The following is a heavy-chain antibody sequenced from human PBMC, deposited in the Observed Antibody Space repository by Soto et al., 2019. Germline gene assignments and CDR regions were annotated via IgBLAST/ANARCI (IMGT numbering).Heavy chain of an antibody. CDR2: IIPLTETP. CDR3: AIGPRNRWTCDF. J-gene: IGHJ4*02. Sequence: QVQVVQSGAEVKKPGSSVKVSCKASGGTFSNYAISWVRQAPGHGLEWVGGIIPLTETPVYAQTVQGRLTITADEITSAAYMELSSLRSDDTAVYYCAIGPRNRWTCDFWGQGTLDTVSS. D-gene: IGHD1-1*01. V-gene: IGHV1-69*01. CDR1: GGTFSNYA.